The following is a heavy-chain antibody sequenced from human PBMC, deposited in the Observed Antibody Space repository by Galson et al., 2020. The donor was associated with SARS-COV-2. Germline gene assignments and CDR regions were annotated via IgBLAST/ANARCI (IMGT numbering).Heavy chain of an antibody. CDR2: INTGGNT. CDR1: GGSFSGYS. Sequence: SETLSLTSAVYGGSFSGYSWTWIRQPPGKGLEWIGEINTGGNTNYSPSLRSRVTVSVDTSKNQFSLKLRSVTAADTALYYCARGHRGVVPSPVLGLGPFYSYYYMDVWAKGTTVTVPS. D-gene: IGHD3-10*01. V-gene: IGHV4-34*01. CDR3: ARGHRGVVPSPVLGLGPFYSYYYMDV. J-gene: IGHJ6*03.